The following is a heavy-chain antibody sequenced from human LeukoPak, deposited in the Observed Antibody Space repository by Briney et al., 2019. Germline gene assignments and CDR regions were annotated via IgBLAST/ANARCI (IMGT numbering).Heavy chain of an antibody. J-gene: IGHJ4*02. V-gene: IGHV1-69*13. CDR1: GYTFTSYY. Sequence: GASVKVSCKASGYTFTSYYMHWVRQAPGQGLEWMGGIIPIFGTANYAQKFQGRVTITADESTSTAYMELSSLRSEDTAVYYCARADIPTGDSSFDYWGQGTLVTVSS. CDR2: IIPIFGTA. D-gene: IGHD7-27*01. CDR3: ARADIPTGDSSFDY.